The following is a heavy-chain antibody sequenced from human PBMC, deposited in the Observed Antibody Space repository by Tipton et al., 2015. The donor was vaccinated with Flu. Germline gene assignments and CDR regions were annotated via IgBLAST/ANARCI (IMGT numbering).Heavy chain of an antibody. CDR3: ARDPDSASAFDY. D-gene: IGHD1-14*01. Sequence: LRLSCTVSGGSISSYYWSWIRQPAGKGLEWIGRIYTSGSTNYNPSLKSRVTMSVDTSKNQFSLKLSSVTAADTAAYYCARDPDSASAFDYWGQGTLVTVSS. CDR2: IYTSGST. CDR1: GGSISSYY. V-gene: IGHV4-4*07. J-gene: IGHJ4*02.